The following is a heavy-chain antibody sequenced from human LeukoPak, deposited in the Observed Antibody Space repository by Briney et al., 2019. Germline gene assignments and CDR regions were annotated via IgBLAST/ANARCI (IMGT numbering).Heavy chain of an antibody. J-gene: IGHJ6*03. CDR3: AKGAFGVNYYYMDV. V-gene: IGHV3-21*04. Sequence: GGSLRLSCAASGFTFSSYEINWVRQAPGKGLEWVSSISSSSSSYIYYADSVKGRFTISRDNSKNTLYLQMNSLRAEDTAVYYCAKGAFGVNYYYMDVWGKGTTVTVSS. CDR1: GFTFSSYE. D-gene: IGHD3-3*01. CDR2: ISSSSSSYI.